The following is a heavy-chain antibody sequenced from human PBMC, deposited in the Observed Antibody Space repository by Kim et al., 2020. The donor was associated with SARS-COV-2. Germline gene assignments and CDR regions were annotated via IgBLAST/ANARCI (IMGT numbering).Heavy chain of an antibody. J-gene: IGHJ2*01. Sequence: GESLKISCKGSGYSFTTYWIAWVRQMPGKGLEWMGIIYPGDSDTRYSPSFQGQVTISADKSISTAYLQWSSLEASDTAMYYCARLGWASMISPGLYFDLWGRGTLVTVSS. CDR2: IYPGDSDT. V-gene: IGHV5-51*01. CDR3: ARLGWASMISPGLYFDL. CDR1: GYSFTTYW. D-gene: IGHD3-22*01.